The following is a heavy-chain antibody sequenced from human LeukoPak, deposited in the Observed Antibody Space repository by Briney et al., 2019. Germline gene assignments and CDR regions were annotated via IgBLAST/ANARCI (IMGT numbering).Heavy chain of an antibody. CDR1: GGPFSGYY. CDR3: ARVSLATFGY. Sequence: SETLSLTCAVYGGPFSGYYWSWIRQPPGKGLEWIGEINHSGSTNYNPSLKSRVTISVDTSKNQFSLKLSSVTAADTAVYNCARVSLATFGYWGQGTLVTVSS. D-gene: IGHD5-12*01. V-gene: IGHV4-34*01. CDR2: INHSGST. J-gene: IGHJ4*02.